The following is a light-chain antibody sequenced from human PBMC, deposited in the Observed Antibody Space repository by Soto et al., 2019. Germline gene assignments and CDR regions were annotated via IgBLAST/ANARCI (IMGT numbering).Light chain of an antibody. V-gene: IGKV1-5*01. Sequence: DIQMTQSPSTLSVSLGDRVTITCRASQSVSNWLAWYQQKPGKAPKVLMYAASTLQSGVPSRFSGSGSGTQLTLTISSLQPDDVASYYCQQYSSYYPWSFGQGTKVEIK. CDR2: AAS. J-gene: IGKJ1*01. CDR3: QQYSSYYPWS. CDR1: QSVSNW.